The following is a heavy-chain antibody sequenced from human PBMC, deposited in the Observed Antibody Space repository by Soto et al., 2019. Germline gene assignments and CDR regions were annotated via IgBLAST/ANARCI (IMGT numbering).Heavy chain of an antibody. V-gene: IGHV3-7*01. D-gene: IGHD3-3*01. CDR3: ARVGRGGYDFWSGYSNRYYFDY. CDR1: GFTFSSYW. J-gene: IGHJ4*02. CDR2: IKQDGSEK. Sequence: GGSLRLSCVASGFTFSSYWMSWVRQAPGKGLEWVANIKQDGSEKYYVDSVKGRFTISRDNAKNSLYLQMNSLRAEDTAVYYCARVGRGGYDFWSGYSNRYYFDYWGQGTLVTVSS.